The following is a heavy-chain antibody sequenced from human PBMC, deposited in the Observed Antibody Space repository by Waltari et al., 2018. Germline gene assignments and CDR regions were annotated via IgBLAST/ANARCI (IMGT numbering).Heavy chain of an antibody. CDR3: ARDLAVTTPDAFDI. CDR2: INWNGGST. V-gene: IGHV3-20*03. D-gene: IGHD4-17*01. Sequence: EWVSGINWNGGSTGYADSVKGRFTISRDNAKNSLYLQMNSLRAEDTALYYCARDLAVTTPDAFDIWGQGTMVTVSS. J-gene: IGHJ3*02.